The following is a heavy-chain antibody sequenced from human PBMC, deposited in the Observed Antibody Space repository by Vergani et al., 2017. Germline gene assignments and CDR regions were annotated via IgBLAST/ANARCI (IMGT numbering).Heavy chain of an antibody. D-gene: IGHD3-22*01. CDR2: ISYDGSNK. CDR3: AKEYYDRSGYWECSVDI. J-gene: IGHJ3*02. V-gene: IGHV3-30*18. CDR1: GFTFSSYG. Sequence: QVQLVESGGGVVQPGRSLRLSCAASGFTFSSYGMHWVRQAPGKGLEWVAVISYDGSNKYYADSVKGRFTISRDNSKNSLSLQMNSLRAEDTAVYYCAKEYYDRSGYWECSVDIWGQGTMVTVSS.